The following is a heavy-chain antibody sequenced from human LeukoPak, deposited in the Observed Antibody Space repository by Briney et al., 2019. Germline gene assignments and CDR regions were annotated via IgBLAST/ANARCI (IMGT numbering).Heavy chain of an antibody. Sequence: SETLSLTCTVSGGSISSSSYYWGWIRQPPGKGLEWIGGIYYSGSTYYNPSLKSRVTISVDTSKNQFSLRLSSVTAADTATYYCATIKRGSIYGYFDFWGQGILVTVSS. V-gene: IGHV4-39*07. J-gene: IGHJ4*02. D-gene: IGHD5-18*01. CDR2: IYYSGST. CDR1: GGSISSSSYY. CDR3: ATIKRGSIYGYFDF.